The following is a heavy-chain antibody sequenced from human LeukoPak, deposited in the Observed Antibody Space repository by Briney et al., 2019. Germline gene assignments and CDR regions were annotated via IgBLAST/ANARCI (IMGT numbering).Heavy chain of an antibody. CDR1: GGSISSSSYY. Sequence: SETLSLTCTVSGGSISSSSYYWGWIRQAPGKGLEWIGGIYYSGSTYYNPSLKSRVTISVDTSKNQFSLKLSSVTAADTAVYYCARDSILTGYYLGWFFDYWGQGTLVTVSS. V-gene: IGHV4-39*07. J-gene: IGHJ4*02. CDR3: ARDSILTGYYLGWFFDY. D-gene: IGHD3-9*01. CDR2: IYYSGST.